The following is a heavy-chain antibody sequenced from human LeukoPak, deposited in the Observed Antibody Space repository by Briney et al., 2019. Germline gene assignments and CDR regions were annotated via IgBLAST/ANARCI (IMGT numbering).Heavy chain of an antibody. V-gene: IGHV4-30-2*01. CDR2: IYHSGNT. CDR1: GGSISSGGYS. CDR3: AREIAVPGWFDP. Sequence: PSETLSLTCAVSGGSISSGGYSWSWTRQPPGKGLEWIGYIYHSGNTYYNPSLKSRVTISVDRSKNQFSLKLTSVTAADTAVYYCAREIAVPGWFDPWGQGTLVTVSS. J-gene: IGHJ5*02. D-gene: IGHD3-10*01.